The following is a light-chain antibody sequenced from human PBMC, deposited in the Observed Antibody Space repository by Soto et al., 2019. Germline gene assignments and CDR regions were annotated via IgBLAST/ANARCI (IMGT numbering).Light chain of an antibody. CDR2: DAS. J-gene: IGKJ5*01. CDR1: QDISKY. Sequence: DIQMTQSPSSLSASVGDRVTITCQASQDISKYLNWYQQKPGKAPNLLIHDASNLEPGVPSRFSGSGSGTDFSLTISSPQPEDIATYYCQQYDKLPLTLGGGTRLEIK. CDR3: QQYDKLPLT. V-gene: IGKV1-33*01.